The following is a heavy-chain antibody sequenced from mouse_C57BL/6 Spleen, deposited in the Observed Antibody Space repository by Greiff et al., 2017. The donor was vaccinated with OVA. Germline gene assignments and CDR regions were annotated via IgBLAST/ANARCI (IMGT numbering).Heavy chain of an antibody. CDR3: SSAVVERYFDV. D-gene: IGHD1-1*01. Sequence: EVQLQQSGPELVKPGASVKISCKASGYSFTGYYMHWVKQSHGNILDWIGYIYPYNGVSSYNQKFKGKATLTLDKSSSSAYMELRSLTSEDSAVSYCSSAVVERYFDVWGTGTTVTVSS. CDR1: GYSFTGYY. J-gene: IGHJ1*03. CDR2: IYPYNGVS. V-gene: IGHV1-31*01.